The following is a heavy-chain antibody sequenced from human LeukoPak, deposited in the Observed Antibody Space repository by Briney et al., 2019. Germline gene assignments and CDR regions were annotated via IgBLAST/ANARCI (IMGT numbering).Heavy chain of an antibody. CDR1: GGSFSGYY. CDR2: INHSGST. Sequence: SETLSLTCAVYGGSFSGYYWSWIRQPPGRGLEWIGEINHSGSTNYNPSLKSRVTISVDTSKNQFSLKLSSATAADTAVYYCARGQWLARLFDYWGQGTLVTVSS. V-gene: IGHV4-34*01. J-gene: IGHJ4*02. CDR3: ARGQWLARLFDY. D-gene: IGHD6-19*01.